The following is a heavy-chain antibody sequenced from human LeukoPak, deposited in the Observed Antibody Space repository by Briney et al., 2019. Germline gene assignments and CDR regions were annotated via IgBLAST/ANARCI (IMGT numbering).Heavy chain of an antibody. V-gene: IGHV3-48*03. Sequence: PGGSLRLSCAASGFTFSSYEMNWVRQAPGKGLEWVSYISSSGSTIYYADSVKGRFTVSRDNAKNSLYLQMNSLRDEDTAVYYCARASKVGTTVTYFDYWGQGTLVTVSS. D-gene: IGHD1-26*01. J-gene: IGHJ4*02. CDR1: GFTFSSYE. CDR2: ISSSGSTI. CDR3: ARASKVGTTVTYFDY.